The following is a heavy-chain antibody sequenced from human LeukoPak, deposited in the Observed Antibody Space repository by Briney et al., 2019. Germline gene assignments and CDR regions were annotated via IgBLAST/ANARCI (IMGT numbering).Heavy chain of an antibody. J-gene: IGHJ4*02. D-gene: IGHD6-13*01. Sequence: SVKVSCKASGGTFSSYAISWVRQAPGQGLEWMGGIIPIFGTANYAQKFQGRVTITADESTSTAYMELSSLRSEDTAVYYCARVGLAAAGIFDYWGQGSLVTVSS. CDR1: GGTFSSYA. CDR2: IIPIFGTA. V-gene: IGHV1-69*01. CDR3: ARVGLAAAGIFDY.